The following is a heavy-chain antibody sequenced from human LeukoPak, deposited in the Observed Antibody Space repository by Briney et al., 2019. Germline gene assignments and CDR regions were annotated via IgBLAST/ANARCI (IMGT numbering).Heavy chain of an antibody. D-gene: IGHD3-3*01. CDR3: ARLAYYDFWSGYYVDV. Sequence: PSETLSLTRTVSGGSISSNNYYWGWSRQPPGEGLEWIGTVYYSGITYYNPSLKSRLTISVDTSKNQFSLKLNSVTAADTAMYYCARLAYYDFWSGYYVDVWGKGTTVTVSS. J-gene: IGHJ6*04. CDR1: GGSISSNNYY. V-gene: IGHV4-39*01. CDR2: VYYSGIT.